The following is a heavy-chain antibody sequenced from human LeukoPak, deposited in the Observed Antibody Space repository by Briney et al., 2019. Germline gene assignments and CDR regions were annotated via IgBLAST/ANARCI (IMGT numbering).Heavy chain of an antibody. CDR3: ARGAAGAPAENWLDP. J-gene: IGHJ5*02. V-gene: IGHV1-2*02. Sequence: GASVRVSCKTSGYTFSNFGINWVRQAPGQGLEWMGWIKPKSGGTKYAQKFQGRVTMTRDTSISTAYMELRSLRSDDTAVYYCARGAAGAPAENWLDPWGQGTLVTVSS. CDR2: IKPKSGGT. D-gene: IGHD2-2*01. CDR1: GYTFSNFG.